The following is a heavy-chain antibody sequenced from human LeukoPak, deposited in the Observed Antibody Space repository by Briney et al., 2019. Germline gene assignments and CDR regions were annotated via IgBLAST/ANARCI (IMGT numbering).Heavy chain of an antibody. V-gene: IGHV3-7*01. CDR2: VRQDGSET. D-gene: IGHD3-22*01. CDR1: GFTFRNFW. J-gene: IGHJ4*02. Sequence: GGSLKLSCAASGFTFRNFWMSWVRQAPGKGLEWLANVRQDGSETYYLDSVKGRFTISRDNAKNSLYLEMNCLRGEDTAVYYCATSDESSGTNWGQGTLVTVSS. CDR3: ATSDESSGTN.